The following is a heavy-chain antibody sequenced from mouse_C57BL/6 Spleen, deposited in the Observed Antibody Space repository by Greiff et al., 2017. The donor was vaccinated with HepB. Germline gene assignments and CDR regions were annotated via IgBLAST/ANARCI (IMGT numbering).Heavy chain of an antibody. Sequence: VQLQQSGAELVMPGASVQLSCKASGYTFTSYWMHWVKQRPGQGLEWIGEIDPSDSYTNYNQKFKGKSTLTVDKSSSTAYMQLSSLTSEDSAVYYCARNEISDDDDGGYDAMDYWGQGTSVTVSS. CDR1: GYTFTSYW. D-gene: IGHD2-4*01. V-gene: IGHV1-69*01. CDR3: ARNEISDDDDGGYDAMDY. CDR2: IDPSDSYT. J-gene: IGHJ4*01.